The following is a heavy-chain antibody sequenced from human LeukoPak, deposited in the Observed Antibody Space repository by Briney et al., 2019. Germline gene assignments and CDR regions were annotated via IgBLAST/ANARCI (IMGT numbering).Heavy chain of an antibody. Sequence: GGSLRLSCAASGFTFSNYWMSWVRQAPGKGLEFMANIKEAGSEKYYVDSVKGRFTISRDNDKNSVHLQMNSLRAEDTAVYYCARGGGMRSWYDFEYWGQGTLVTVSS. CDR3: ARGGGMRSWYDFEY. D-gene: IGHD6-13*01. CDR1: GFTFSNYW. J-gene: IGHJ4*02. V-gene: IGHV3-7*04. CDR2: IKEAGSEK.